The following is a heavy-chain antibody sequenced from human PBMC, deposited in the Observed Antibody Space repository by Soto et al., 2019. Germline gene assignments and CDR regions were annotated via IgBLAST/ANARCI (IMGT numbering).Heavy chain of an antibody. J-gene: IGHJ4*02. CDR1: GYTFTGYY. D-gene: IGHD3-16*02. V-gene: IGHV1-2*02. Sequence: ASVKVSCKXSGYTFTGYYMHWVRQAPGQGLEWMGWINPNSGGTNYAQKFQGRVTMTRDTSISTAYMELSRLRSDDTAVYYCAREVYDYVWGSYRHSPFDYWGQGTLVTVSS. CDR3: AREVYDYVWGSYRHSPFDY. CDR2: INPNSGGT.